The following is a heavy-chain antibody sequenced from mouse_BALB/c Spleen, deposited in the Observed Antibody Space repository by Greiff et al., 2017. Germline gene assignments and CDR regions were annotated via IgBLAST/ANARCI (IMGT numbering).Heavy chain of an antibody. CDR3: AFYYYGSTWFAY. CDR1: GFNIKDTY. Sequence: EVKLMESGAELVKPGASVKLSCTASGFNIKDTYMHWVKQRPEQGLEWIGRIDPANGNTKYDPKFQGKATITADTSSNTAYLQLSSLTSEDTAVYYCAFYYYGSTWFAYWGQGTLVTVSA. J-gene: IGHJ3*01. D-gene: IGHD1-1*01. V-gene: IGHV14-3*02. CDR2: IDPANGNT.